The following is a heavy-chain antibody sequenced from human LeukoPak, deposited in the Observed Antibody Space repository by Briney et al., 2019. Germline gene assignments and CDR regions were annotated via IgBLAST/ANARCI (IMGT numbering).Heavy chain of an antibody. CDR1: GYSFTSYW. J-gene: IGHJ3*02. Sequence: GESLKISCKGSGYSFTSYWIGWVRQMPGKGLEWMGIIYPGDSDTRYSPSFQGQVTISADKSISTAYQQWSSLKASDTAMYYCARPLPTYSSGWYEFAFDIWGQGTMVTVSS. D-gene: IGHD6-19*01. CDR2: IYPGDSDT. V-gene: IGHV5-51*01. CDR3: ARPLPTYSSGWYEFAFDI.